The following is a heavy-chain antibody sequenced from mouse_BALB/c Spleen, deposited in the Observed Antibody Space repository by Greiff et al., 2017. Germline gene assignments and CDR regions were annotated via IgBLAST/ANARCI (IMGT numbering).Heavy chain of an antibody. CDR3: ARDHGSSYWYFDV. J-gene: IGHJ1*01. CDR1: GYSITSGYY. D-gene: IGHD1-1*01. Sequence: VQLQQSGPGLVKPSQSLSLTCSVTGYSITSGYYWNWIRQFPGNTLEWMGYISYDGSNNYNPSLKNRISITRDTSKNQFFLKLNSVTTEDTATYYCARDHGSSYWYFDVWGAGTTVTVSS. CDR2: ISYDGSN. V-gene: IGHV3-6*02.